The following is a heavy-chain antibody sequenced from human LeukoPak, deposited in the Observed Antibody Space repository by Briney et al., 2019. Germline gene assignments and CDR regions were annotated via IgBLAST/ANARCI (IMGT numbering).Heavy chain of an antibody. Sequence: ASVKVSCKASGYTFTAYYLHWVRQAPGQGLEWMGWINLYNSGTNYAQKFQGRVTMTRDTSISTAYMELSRLRSDDTAMYYCARGGDYWGQGTLVTVSS. V-gene: IGHV1-2*02. CDR2: INLYNSGT. D-gene: IGHD3-16*01. CDR1: GYTFTAYY. J-gene: IGHJ4*02. CDR3: ARGGDY.